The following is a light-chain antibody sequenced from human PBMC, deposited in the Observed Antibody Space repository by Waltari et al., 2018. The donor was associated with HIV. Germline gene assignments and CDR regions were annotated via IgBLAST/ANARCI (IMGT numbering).Light chain of an antibody. CDR2: DVN. Sequence: QSALTQPRSVSGSPGQSVTISCTGTSRDVGAYNFVSWYQHHPNKGPKLLIYDVNKRPSGVPDRFSGSKSGNTASLTISGLQAEDEADYYCCSYADTYFVLFGGRTKLTVL. J-gene: IGLJ2*01. CDR1: SRDVGAYNF. CDR3: CSYADTYFVL. V-gene: IGLV2-11*01.